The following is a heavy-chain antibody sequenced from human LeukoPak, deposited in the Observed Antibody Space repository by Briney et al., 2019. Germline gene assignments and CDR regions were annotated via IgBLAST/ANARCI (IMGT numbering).Heavy chain of an antibody. CDR2: ISYNGSRT. D-gene: IGHD6-13*01. CDR1: GFTFSNFA. J-gene: IGHJ4*02. Sequence: GGSLRLSCTTSGFTFSNFAMHWGRQAPGTGLEWVAVISYNGSRTDYTVSVNGRFTISRDNSKNTLYLQMNSLRTEDTAVYYCATAPLYSSSWYFRGYFNDWGQGTLVTVSS. CDR3: ATAPLYSSSWYFRGYFND. V-gene: IGHV3-30*04.